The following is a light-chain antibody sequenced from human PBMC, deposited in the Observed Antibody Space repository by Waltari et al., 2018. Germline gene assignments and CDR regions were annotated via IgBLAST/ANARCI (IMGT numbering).Light chain of an antibody. J-gene: IGLJ2*01. Sequence: SSDLTQYPAVSVALGQTVRITCQGDILRTYYGNWCRQKPGQSPELVIYGKNSRPSGIPDRFSASSSGNTASLIITGAQAEDEADYYCSSRELSGHVVFGGGTRLTVL. CDR1: ILRTYY. CDR2: GKN. CDR3: SSRELSGHVV. V-gene: IGLV3-19*01.